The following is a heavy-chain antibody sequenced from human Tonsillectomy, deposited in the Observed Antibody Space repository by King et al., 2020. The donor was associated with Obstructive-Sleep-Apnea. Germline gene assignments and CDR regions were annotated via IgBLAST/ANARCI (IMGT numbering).Heavy chain of an antibody. CDR2: IYNSGST. V-gene: IGHV4-39*07. D-gene: IGHD5-18*01. CDR3: ARGGNYGYSANWFDP. CDR1: GVSISSSSYY. J-gene: IGHJ5*02. Sequence: QLQESGPGLVKPSETLSLTCIVSGVSISSSSYYWGWIRQPPGKGLEWIGSIYNSGSTDYNPPLKSRVSISVDTAKNHVSLKLSSVTAADTAVYYCARGGNYGYSANWFDPWGQGTLVTVSS.